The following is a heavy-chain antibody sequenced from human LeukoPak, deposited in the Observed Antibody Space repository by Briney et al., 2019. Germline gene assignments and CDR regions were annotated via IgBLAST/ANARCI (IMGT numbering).Heavy chain of an antibody. D-gene: IGHD3-10*01. J-gene: IGHJ4*02. CDR3: AKRGVVIWALLIVGFHKEAYYFDL. Sequence: GGSLRLSCAVSGITLSNYGMSWVRQAPGKGLEWVAGISASGGSTDYADSVKGRFTISRDSPKNTLYLQMNSLRAEDTAVYFCAKRGVVIWALLIVGFHKEAYYFDLWGQGALVTVSS. CDR1: GITLSNYG. CDR2: ISASGGST. V-gene: IGHV3-23*01.